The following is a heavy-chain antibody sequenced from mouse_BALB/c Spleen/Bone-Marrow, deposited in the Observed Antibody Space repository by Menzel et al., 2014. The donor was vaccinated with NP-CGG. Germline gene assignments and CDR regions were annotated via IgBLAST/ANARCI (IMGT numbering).Heavy chain of an antibody. D-gene: IGHD1-1*01. CDR3: ARHEKANYGNYAMDY. CDR2: FYPGSGSI. Sequence: VKLVESGAELVKPGASVKLSCKASGYTFTEYIIHWVKQRSGQGLEWIGWFYPGSGSIKYNEKFKDKATLTADKSSSTVYKELSRLTSEDSAVYLCARHEKANYGNYAMDYWGQGTSVTVSS. V-gene: IGHV1-62-2*01. CDR1: GYTFTEYI. J-gene: IGHJ4*01.